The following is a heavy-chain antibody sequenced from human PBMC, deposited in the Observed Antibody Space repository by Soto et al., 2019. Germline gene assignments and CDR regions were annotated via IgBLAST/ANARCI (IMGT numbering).Heavy chain of an antibody. V-gene: IGHV4-34*01. CDR2: IKDGGRT. D-gene: IGHD5-12*01. CDR3: ARGQEGVVATH. J-gene: IGHJ4*02. CDR1: GGSLSGYY. Sequence: QVQLQQWGAGLLKPSATLSLNCAVNGGSLSGYYWSWIRQPPGKGLEWIGEIKDGGRTNYSPSLKSRATISSDTCNNQCSLRLYSVTAADTGVYYCARGQEGVVATHWDQGTLVTVSS.